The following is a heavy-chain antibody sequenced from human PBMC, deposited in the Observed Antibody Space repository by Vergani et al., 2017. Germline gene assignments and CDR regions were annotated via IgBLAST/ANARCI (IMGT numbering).Heavy chain of an antibody. J-gene: IGHJ3*02. CDR3: ARHFQKYGYLGAFDI. D-gene: IGHD5-18*01. CDR2: IYPGDSDT. Sequence: EVQLVQSGAEVKKPGESLKISCKGSGYSFTSYWIGLVRQMPGKGLEWMGIIYPGDSDTRYSPSFQCQVTISADKSISTAYLQWSSLKASDTAMYYCARHFQKYGYLGAFDIWGQGTMVTVTS. V-gene: IGHV5-51*01. CDR1: GYSFTSYW.